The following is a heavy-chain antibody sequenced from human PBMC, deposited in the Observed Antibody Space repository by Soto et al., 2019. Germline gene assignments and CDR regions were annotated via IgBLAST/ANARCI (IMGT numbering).Heavy chain of an antibody. Sequence: QVQLVESGGGVVQPGRSLRLSCAASGFTFSTYAMHWVRQAPGKGLEWVAVISYDGSNKYYADSVKGRFTISRDNSKNPLYLQMNSLRAEDTAVYYCARDKAPYSNGWHNRHFDYWGQGTLVTVSS. V-gene: IGHV3-30-3*01. CDR2: ISYDGSNK. CDR1: GFTFSTYA. D-gene: IGHD6-19*01. J-gene: IGHJ4*02. CDR3: ARDKAPYSNGWHNRHFDY.